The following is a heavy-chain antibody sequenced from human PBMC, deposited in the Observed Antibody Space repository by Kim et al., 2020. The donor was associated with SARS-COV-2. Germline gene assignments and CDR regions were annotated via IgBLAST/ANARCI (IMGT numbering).Heavy chain of an antibody. CDR3: AKDRPPYSIPEDYFDY. J-gene: IGHJ4*01. D-gene: IGHD6-13*01. CDR2: ISYDGSNK. V-gene: IGHV3-30*18. CDR1: GFTFSSYG. Sequence: GGSLRLSCAASGFTFSSYGMHWVRQAPGKGLEWVAVISYDGSNKYYADSVKGRFTISRDNSKNTLYLQMNSLRAEDTAVYYFAKDRPPYSIPEDYFDY.